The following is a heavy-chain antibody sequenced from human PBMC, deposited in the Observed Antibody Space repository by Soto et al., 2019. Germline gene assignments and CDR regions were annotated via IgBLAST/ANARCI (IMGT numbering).Heavy chain of an antibody. CDR3: ARSQAIVVVPAPPYYFDY. CDR1: GYTFTSYA. D-gene: IGHD2-2*01. CDR2: INAGNGNT. Sequence: QVQLVQSGAEVKKPGASVKVSCKASGYTFTSYAMHWVRQAPGQRLEWMGWINAGNGNTKHSQKFQGRVTITRDTSASTAYMELSSLRSEDTAVYYCARSQAIVVVPAPPYYFDYWGQGTLVTVSS. J-gene: IGHJ4*02. V-gene: IGHV1-3*01.